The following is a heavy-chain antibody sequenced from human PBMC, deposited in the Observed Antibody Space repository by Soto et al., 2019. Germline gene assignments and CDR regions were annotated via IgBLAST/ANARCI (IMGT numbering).Heavy chain of an antibody. CDR2: IYYSGST. Sequence: NPSETLSLTCTVSGGSISSYYWSWIRQPPGKGLEWIGYIYYSGSTNYSPSLKSRVTISVDTSKNQFSLKLSSVTAADTAVYYCARAIYYDFWSGYYSDYYYYGMDVWGQGTTVTVSS. D-gene: IGHD3-3*01. CDR1: GGSISSYY. J-gene: IGHJ6*02. V-gene: IGHV4-59*01. CDR3: ARAIYYDFWSGYYSDYYYYGMDV.